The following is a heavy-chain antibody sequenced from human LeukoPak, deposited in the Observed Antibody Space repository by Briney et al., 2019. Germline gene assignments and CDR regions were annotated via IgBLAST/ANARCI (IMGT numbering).Heavy chain of an antibody. V-gene: IGHV3-30*02. CDR3: AKTYSSSRAHYYYYYYMDV. J-gene: IGHJ6*03. Sequence: GGSLRLSCAASGFTFSYYGMHWARQAPGKGLEWAAFIRYDGSDKYYADSVKGRFTISRDNSKNTLYLQMNSLRAEDTAVYYCAKTYSSSRAHYYYYYYMDVWGKGTTVTISS. D-gene: IGHD6-13*01. CDR2: IRYDGSDK. CDR1: GFTFSYYG.